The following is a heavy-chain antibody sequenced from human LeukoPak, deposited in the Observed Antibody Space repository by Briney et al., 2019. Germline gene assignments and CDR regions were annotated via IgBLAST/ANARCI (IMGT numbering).Heavy chain of an antibody. CDR1: GYTFTGYY. V-gene: IGHV1-2*02. D-gene: IGHD1-26*01. CDR2: IIPYSGGT. J-gene: IGHJ4*02. Sequence: GASVKISCKTSGYTFTGYYMHWVRQAPGQGLEWMGWIIPYSGGTKYAQKFQGRVTMTRDTSISTAYMELSRLRSDDTAVYYCARATVGATTFGYWGQGTLVTVSS. CDR3: ARATVGATTFGY.